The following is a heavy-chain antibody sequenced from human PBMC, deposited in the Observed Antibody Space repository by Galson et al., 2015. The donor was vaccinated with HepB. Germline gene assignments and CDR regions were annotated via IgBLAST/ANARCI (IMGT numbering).Heavy chain of an antibody. Sequence: SLRLSCAASGFTFSSYGMHWVRQAPGKGLEWVAVISYDGSNKYYADSVKGRFTISRDNSKNTLYLQMNSLRAEDTAVYYCAKEDTAMVPLDYWGQGTLVTVSS. CDR1: GFTFSSYG. CDR2: ISYDGSNK. J-gene: IGHJ4*02. D-gene: IGHD5-18*01. CDR3: AKEDTAMVPLDY. V-gene: IGHV3-30*18.